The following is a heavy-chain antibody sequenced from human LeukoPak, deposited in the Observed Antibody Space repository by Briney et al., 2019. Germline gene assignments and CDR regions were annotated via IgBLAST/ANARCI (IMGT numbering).Heavy chain of an antibody. Sequence: GGSLRLSCAASGFTFSDYYMSWIRQAPGKGLEWVSHISSSGSTIYYADSVKGRFTISRDNAKNSLYLQMNGLRAEDTAVYYCAGGKDYGDYVNYWGQGTLVTVSS. CDR3: AGGKDYGDYVNY. D-gene: IGHD4-17*01. J-gene: IGHJ4*02. CDR2: ISSSGSTI. CDR1: GFTFSDYY. V-gene: IGHV3-11*01.